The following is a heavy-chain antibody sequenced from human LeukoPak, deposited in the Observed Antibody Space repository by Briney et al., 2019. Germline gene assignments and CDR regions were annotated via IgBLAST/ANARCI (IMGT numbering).Heavy chain of an antibody. CDR2: IMPNSGST. D-gene: IGHD6-19*01. Sequence: ASVKDSCKAPGYTFTVYNMHWVRQAPGPGRGWRGCIMPNSGSTNYAQKFQGRVTMTRDTSISRAYMEMSRLRSDETAVYYCARGFTVAGMVALAYWGQGTLVTVSS. J-gene: IGHJ4*02. CDR3: ARGFTVAGMVALAY. V-gene: IGHV1-2*02. CDR1: GYTFTVYN.